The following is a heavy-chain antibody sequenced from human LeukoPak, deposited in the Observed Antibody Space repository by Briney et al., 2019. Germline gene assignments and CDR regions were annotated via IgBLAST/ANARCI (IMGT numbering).Heavy chain of an antibody. Sequence: ASVKVSCKASGYTFTSYGISWVRQAPGQGLEWMGWISAYNGNTNYAQKLQGRVTMTTDTSTSTAYMELRSLRSDDTAVYYCARVPQASIAAGVNWVDPWGQGTLVTVSS. V-gene: IGHV1-18*01. J-gene: IGHJ5*02. CDR2: ISAYNGNT. D-gene: IGHD6-13*01. CDR3: ARVPQASIAAGVNWVDP. CDR1: GYTFTSYG.